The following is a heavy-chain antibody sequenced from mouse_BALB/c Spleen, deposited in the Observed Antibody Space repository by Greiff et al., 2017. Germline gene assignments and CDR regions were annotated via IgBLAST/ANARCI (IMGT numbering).Heavy chain of an antibody. CDR1: GYTFTDYA. Sequence: VKLQESGAELVRPGVSVKISCKGSGYTFTDYAMHWVKQSHAKSLEWIGVISTYYGDASYNQKFKGKATMTVDKSSSTAYMELARLTSEDSAIYYCARRATVAYYFDYWGQGTTLTVSS. D-gene: IGHD1-1*01. CDR2: ISTYYGDA. J-gene: IGHJ2*01. CDR3: ARRATVAYYFDY. V-gene: IGHV1S137*01.